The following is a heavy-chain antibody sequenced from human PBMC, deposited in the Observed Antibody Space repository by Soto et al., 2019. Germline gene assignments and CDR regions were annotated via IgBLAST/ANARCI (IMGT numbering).Heavy chain of an antibody. CDR2: IIPIFGTA. V-gene: IGHV1-69*13. CDR1: GGTFSSCA. Sequence: SVKVSCKASGGTFSSCAISWVRQAPGQGLEWMGGIIPIFGTANYAQKFQGRVTITADESTSTAYMELSSLRSEDTAVYYCARPGHDSSGYPPRLYYGMDVWGQGTTVTV. J-gene: IGHJ6*02. D-gene: IGHD3-22*01. CDR3: ARPGHDSSGYPPRLYYGMDV.